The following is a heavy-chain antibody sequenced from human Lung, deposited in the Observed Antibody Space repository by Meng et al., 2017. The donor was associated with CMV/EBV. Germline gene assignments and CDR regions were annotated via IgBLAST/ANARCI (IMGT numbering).Heavy chain of an antibody. CDR2: MNPNSGNT. CDR1: GYSFITDD. D-gene: IGHD3-16*01. Sequence: SVKVSCKASGYSFITDDINWVRQAAGQGPEWMGWMNPNSGNTGYAQKFQGRVTMTRNVSTRTAYMELTSLRSEDTAVYYCARSLVHSAMDVWGQGTTVTVSS. V-gene: IGHV1-8*01. CDR3: ARSLVHSAMDV. J-gene: IGHJ6*02.